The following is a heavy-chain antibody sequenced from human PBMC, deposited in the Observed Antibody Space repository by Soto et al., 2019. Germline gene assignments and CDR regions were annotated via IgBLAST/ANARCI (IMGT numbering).Heavy chain of an antibody. Sequence: SETLSLTCTVSGGSISSGGYYWSWIRQHPGKGLEWIGYIYYSGSTYYNPSLKSRVTISVDTSKNSLYLQMNSLRDEDTAVYYCARESRFLEWLSLNWFDPWGQGTLVTVSS. CDR2: IYYSGST. V-gene: IGHV4-31*03. CDR3: ARESRFLEWLSLNWFDP. J-gene: IGHJ5*02. CDR1: GGSISSGGYY. D-gene: IGHD3-3*01.